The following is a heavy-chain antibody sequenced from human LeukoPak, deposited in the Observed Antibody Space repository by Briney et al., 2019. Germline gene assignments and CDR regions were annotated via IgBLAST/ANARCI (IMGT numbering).Heavy chain of an antibody. V-gene: IGHV4-34*01. D-gene: IGHD2-2*02. CDR2: INHSGST. Sequence: SETLSLTCAVYGGSFSGYYWSWIRQPPGKGLEWIGEINHSGSTNYNPSLKSRVTISVDTSKNQFSLKLSSVTAADTAVYYCARGTIPAALRYWGQGTLVTVSS. J-gene: IGHJ4*02. CDR1: GGSFSGYY. CDR3: ARGTIPAALRY.